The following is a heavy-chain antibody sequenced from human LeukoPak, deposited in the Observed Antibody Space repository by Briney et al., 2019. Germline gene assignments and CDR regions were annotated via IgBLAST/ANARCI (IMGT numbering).Heavy chain of an antibody. J-gene: IGHJ4*02. Sequence: GGSLRLSCAASGFTFSSYWMSWVRQAPGKGLEWVANIKQDGSEKYYVDSVKGRFTISRDNAKNSLYLQMNSLRAEDTAVYYCAKAGPIPIVVVPAALDYWGQGTLVTVSS. CDR3: AKAGPIPIVVVPAALDY. CDR2: IKQDGSEK. V-gene: IGHV3-7*01. CDR1: GFTFSSYW. D-gene: IGHD2-2*01.